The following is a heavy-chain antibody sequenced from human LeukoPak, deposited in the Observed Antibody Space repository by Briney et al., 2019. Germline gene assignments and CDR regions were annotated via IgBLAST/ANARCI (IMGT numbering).Heavy chain of an antibody. CDR2: FYYSGCT. Sequence: PSETLSLTCTASRGSISSRSYYWGWIRRPPGKGLEWSGSFYYSGCTYYNPSLKSRVAISVDTSKNQFSLKLRSVTATDTAMYYCARRREAVVGTGTFDIWGQGTMVTVFS. D-gene: IGHD6-19*01. CDR1: RGSISSRSYY. V-gene: IGHV4-39*01. J-gene: IGHJ3*02. CDR3: ARRREAVVGTGTFDI.